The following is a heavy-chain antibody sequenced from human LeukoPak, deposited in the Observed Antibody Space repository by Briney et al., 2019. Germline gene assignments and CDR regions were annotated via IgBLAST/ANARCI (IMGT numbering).Heavy chain of an antibody. CDR3: ARRYCSSTSCYTPNYYYYGMDV. D-gene: IGHD2-2*02. Sequence: GASVKVSCKASGYTFTSYGISWVRQAPGQGLEWMGWISAYNGNTNYAQKLQGRVTMTTDTSTSTAYMELRSLRSDDTAVYYCARRYCSSTSCYTPNYYYYGMDVWGKGTTVTVSS. CDR1: GYTFTSYG. J-gene: IGHJ6*04. CDR2: ISAYNGNT. V-gene: IGHV1-18*01.